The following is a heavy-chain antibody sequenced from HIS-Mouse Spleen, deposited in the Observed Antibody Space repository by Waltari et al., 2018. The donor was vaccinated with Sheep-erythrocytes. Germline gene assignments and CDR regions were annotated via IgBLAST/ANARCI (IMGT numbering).Heavy chain of an antibody. V-gene: IGHV4-59*08. D-gene: IGHD1-26*01. CDR3: ARLELGQFDY. CDR2: IDYSGST. Sequence: QVQLQESGPGLVKPSETLSLTCTVSGGSISSYYWSWIRQPPGKGLEWIGYIDYSGSTNYNPSLTSRVTISVDTSKNQFSLKLSSVTAADTAVYYCARLELGQFDYWGQGTLVTVSS. CDR1: GGSISSYY. J-gene: IGHJ4*02.